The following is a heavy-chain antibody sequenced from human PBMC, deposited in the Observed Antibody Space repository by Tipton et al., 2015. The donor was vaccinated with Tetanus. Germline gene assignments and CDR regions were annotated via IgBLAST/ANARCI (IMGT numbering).Heavy chain of an antibody. V-gene: IGHV4-59*01. CDR3: ASRAWDGYDSPYDY. CDR1: GDSITNYY. Sequence: TLSLTCTVSGDSITNYYWSRVRQSPGRGLEWIGYIHSSGRTNYNPSLKSRVTISLDTPKNQFSLKLSSVTATDTAVYYCASRAWDGYDSPYDYWGQGTLVTVSS. J-gene: IGHJ4*02. D-gene: IGHD5-12*01. CDR2: IHSSGRT.